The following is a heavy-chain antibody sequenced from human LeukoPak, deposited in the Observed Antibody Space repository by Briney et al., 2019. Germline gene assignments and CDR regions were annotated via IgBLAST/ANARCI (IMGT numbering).Heavy chain of an antibody. J-gene: IGHJ4*02. V-gene: IGHV4-59*01. CDR1: GGSISSYY. Sequence: SETLSLTCTVSGGSISSYYWSWIRLPPGKGLEWIGYIYYTGATYYNPSLKSRVTISLDTSKYQFSLKLSSVTAADAAVYYCARAGYSYGTGYYFDYWGQGALVTVSS. D-gene: IGHD5-18*01. CDR2: IYYTGAT. CDR3: ARAGYSYGTGYYFDY.